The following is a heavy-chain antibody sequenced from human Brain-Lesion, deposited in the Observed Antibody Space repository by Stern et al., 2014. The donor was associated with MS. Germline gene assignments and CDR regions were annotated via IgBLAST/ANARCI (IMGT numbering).Heavy chain of an antibody. Sequence: VQLVESGADVKKPGASVKLSCKTSGYIFTGYYIHWVRQAPGQGLEWMAWINPNNGGTKYAQKFQGRVTMSRDTSISTAYVELSSLTSDDTAVYYCARDQRGITIFGVVTDYYYLGMDVWGQGTTVTVSS. V-gene: IGHV1-2*02. D-gene: IGHD3-3*01. CDR3: ARDQRGITIFGVVTDYYYLGMDV. CDR2: INPNNGGT. J-gene: IGHJ6*02. CDR1: GYIFTGYY.